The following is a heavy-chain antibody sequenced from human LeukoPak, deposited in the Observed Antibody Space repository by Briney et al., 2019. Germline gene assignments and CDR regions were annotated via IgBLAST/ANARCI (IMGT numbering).Heavy chain of an antibody. Sequence: GGSLRLSCAASGFTFSSYAMSWVRQAPGKGLEWVSAISGSGGSTYYADSVKGRFTISRDNSKNTLYLQMNSLRAGDTAVYYCARAKYYGSGIFYYFDYWGQGTLVTVSS. V-gene: IGHV3-23*01. CDR2: ISGSGGST. CDR1: GFTFSSYA. J-gene: IGHJ4*02. D-gene: IGHD3-10*01. CDR3: ARAKYYGSGIFYYFDY.